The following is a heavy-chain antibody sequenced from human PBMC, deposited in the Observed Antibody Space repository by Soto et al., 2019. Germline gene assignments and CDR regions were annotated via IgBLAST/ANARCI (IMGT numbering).Heavy chain of an antibody. V-gene: IGHV5-10-1*01. CDR1: GYSFTSYW. CDR3: ARSGSTYYYDSSGYYVFDY. J-gene: IGHJ4*02. Sequence: GESLKISCKVSGYSFTSYWISWGRQMPGKGLEWMGTIDPSDSYTNYSPSFQGHVTISADKAISNAYLQWSSLKASDTAMYYCARSGSTYYYDSSGYYVFDYWGQGTLVTVSS. CDR2: IDPSDSYT. D-gene: IGHD3-22*01.